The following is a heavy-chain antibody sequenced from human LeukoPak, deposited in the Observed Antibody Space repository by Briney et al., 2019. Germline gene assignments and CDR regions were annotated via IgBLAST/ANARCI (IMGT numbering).Heavy chain of an antibody. V-gene: IGHV3-30*03. Sequence: GGSLRLSCAASGFTFSSYGMHWVRQAPGKGLEWVAVISYDGSNKYYADSVKGRFTISRDNSKNTLYLQMNSLRAEDTAVYYCARGGRGYSYALYYFDYWGQGTLVTVSS. CDR3: ARGGRGYSYALYYFDY. CDR2: ISYDGSNK. D-gene: IGHD5-18*01. CDR1: GFTFSSYG. J-gene: IGHJ4*02.